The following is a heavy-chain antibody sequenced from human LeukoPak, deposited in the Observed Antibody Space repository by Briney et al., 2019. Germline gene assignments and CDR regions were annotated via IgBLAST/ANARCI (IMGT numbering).Heavy chain of an antibody. V-gene: IGHV4-61*02. CDR2: IYTSGST. Sequence: SETLSLTCTVSGGSISSGGYYWSWIRQPAGKGLEWIGRIYTSGSTNYNPSLKSRVTMSLDTSKNRFSLNLSSVTAADTAVYYCAGATVGYYALDVWGQGTTVTVSS. CDR1: GGSISSGGYY. D-gene: IGHD4-23*01. J-gene: IGHJ6*02. CDR3: AGATVGYYALDV.